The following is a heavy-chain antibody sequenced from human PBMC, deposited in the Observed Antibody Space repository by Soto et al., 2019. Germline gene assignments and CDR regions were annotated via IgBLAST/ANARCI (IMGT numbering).Heavy chain of an antibody. CDR1: GGSISSYY. D-gene: IGHD2-21*01. J-gene: IGHJ6*02. Sequence: SETLSLTCTVSGGSISSYYWSWIRQPAGKGLEWIGRIYNSGSTNYNPSLKSRVTISVDTSKNQFSLKLSSVTAADTAVYYCARGPPTADWNYFDRMDSWGQGTPFTVSS. V-gene: IGHV4-4*07. CDR2: IYNSGST. CDR3: ARGPPTADWNYFDRMDS.